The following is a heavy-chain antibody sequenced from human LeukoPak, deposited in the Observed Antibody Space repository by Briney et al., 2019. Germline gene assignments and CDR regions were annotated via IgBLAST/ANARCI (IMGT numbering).Heavy chain of an antibody. Sequence: PSETLSLTCTVSGGSISGYYYNWIRQPPGKGLEWIGYIYYSGSTNYNPSLKSRVTISLDTSKNQFSLKLSSVTTADTAVYYCARSVVTLYWYFDLWCRGTLVTVSS. CDR3: ARSVVTLYWYFDL. V-gene: IGHV4-59*01. J-gene: IGHJ2*01. CDR2: IYYSGST. D-gene: IGHD4-23*01. CDR1: GGSISGYY.